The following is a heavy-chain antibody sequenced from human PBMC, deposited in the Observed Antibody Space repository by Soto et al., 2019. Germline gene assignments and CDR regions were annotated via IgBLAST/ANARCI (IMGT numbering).Heavy chain of an antibody. V-gene: IGHV4-30-4*01. CDR1: GGSISSGDYY. CDR3: ARVGGPSPYYYYYGMDV. CDR2: IYYSGST. D-gene: IGHD2-2*01. Sequence: SETLSLTCTVSGGSISSGDYYWSWIRQPPGRGLEWIGYIYYSGSTYYNPSLKSRVTVSVDTSKNQFSLKLSSVTAADTAVYYCARVGGPSPYYYYYGMDVWGQGTTVTVYS. J-gene: IGHJ6*02.